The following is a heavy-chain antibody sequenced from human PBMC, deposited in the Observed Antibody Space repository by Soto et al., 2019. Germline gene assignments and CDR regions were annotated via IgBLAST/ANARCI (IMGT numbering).Heavy chain of an antibody. Sequence: GASVKVSCKASGGTFSSYAISWVRQAPGQGLEWMGGIIPIFGTANYAQKFQGRVTITADESTSTAYMELSSLRSEDTAVYYCARAYYDRSGYYHNFDYWGQGTLVTVSS. J-gene: IGHJ4*02. V-gene: IGHV1-69*13. CDR3: ARAYYDRSGYYHNFDY. D-gene: IGHD3-22*01. CDR1: GGTFSSYA. CDR2: IIPIFGTA.